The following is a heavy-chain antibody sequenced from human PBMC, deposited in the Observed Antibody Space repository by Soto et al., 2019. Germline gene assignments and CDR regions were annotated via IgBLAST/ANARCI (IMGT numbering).Heavy chain of an antibody. CDR2: FDPEDGET. CDR3: ATDPSSGSYYNEGY. CDR1: GYTLTELS. J-gene: IGHJ4*02. Sequence: ASVTVSCKVSGYTLTELSMHWLGQAPGKGLEWMGGFDPEDGETIYAQKFQGRVTMTEDTSTDTAYMELSSLRSEDTAVYYCATDPSSGSYYNEGYWGQGTLVTVSS. D-gene: IGHD3-10*01. V-gene: IGHV1-24*01.